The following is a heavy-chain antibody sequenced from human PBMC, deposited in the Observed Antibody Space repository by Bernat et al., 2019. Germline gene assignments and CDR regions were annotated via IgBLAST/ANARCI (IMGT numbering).Heavy chain of an antibody. CDR2: IKQDGSGK. CDR1: GFTFSSYC. D-gene: IGHD2-2*01. CDR3: ARDYPGDCSSASCPGVFDY. Sequence: EVQLVESGGGLVQPGGSLRLSGAVSGFTFSSYCMSWVRQAPGKGMEWVSRIKQDGSGKYYVDSVKGRFTISRDNADNSLYLQMNNVREEDTAVYFCARDYPGDCSSASCPGVFDYWGQGTLVTVSS. V-gene: IGHV3-7*04. J-gene: IGHJ4*02.